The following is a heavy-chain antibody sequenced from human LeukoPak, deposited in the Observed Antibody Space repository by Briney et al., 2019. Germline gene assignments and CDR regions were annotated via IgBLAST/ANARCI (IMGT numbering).Heavy chain of an antibody. J-gene: IGHJ4*02. V-gene: IGHV3-7*01. Sequence: GGSLRLSCAASGFTFRNYCMTWVRQVPGKGLEWVASIKQDESEKYFLDSVKGRFTISRDNAENSLYLQMNSLRAEDTAVYYCARVYYQDSGTSYRHLDYWGQGTLVTVSS. CDR2: IKQDESEK. CDR3: ARVYYQDSGTSYRHLDY. D-gene: IGHD3-22*01. CDR1: GFTFRNYC.